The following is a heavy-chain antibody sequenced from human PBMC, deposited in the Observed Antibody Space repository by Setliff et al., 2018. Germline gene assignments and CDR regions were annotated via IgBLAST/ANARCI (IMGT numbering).Heavy chain of an antibody. CDR3: VKGTLPYCTGPTCYPLDH. V-gene: IGHV3-23*01. CDR2: LNDVGHNT. Sequence: GGSLRLSCAASGFTFSSYAMSWVRQAPGKGLEWVSGLNDVGHNTYYTDSVKGRFTISRDNSDNTLYLQMNSLRDADTAIYYCVKGTLPYCTGPTCYPLDHWGQGTLVTVSS. D-gene: IGHD2-8*02. CDR1: GFTFSSYA. J-gene: IGHJ4*02.